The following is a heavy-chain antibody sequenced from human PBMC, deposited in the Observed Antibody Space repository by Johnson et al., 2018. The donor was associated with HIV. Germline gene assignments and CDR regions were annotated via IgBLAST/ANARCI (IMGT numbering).Heavy chain of an antibody. Sequence: QVQLVESGGGVVQPGGSLRLSCAASGFTFSSYGMHWVRQAPGKGLEWVAVISYDGSNKYYADSVKGRFTISRDNSKNTLYLQMNSLKTEDTAVYYCTTHSGYESDAFDIWGQGTMVTVSS. V-gene: IGHV3-30*19. CDR1: GFTFSSYG. CDR2: ISYDGSNK. CDR3: TTHSGYESDAFDI. J-gene: IGHJ3*02. D-gene: IGHD5-12*01.